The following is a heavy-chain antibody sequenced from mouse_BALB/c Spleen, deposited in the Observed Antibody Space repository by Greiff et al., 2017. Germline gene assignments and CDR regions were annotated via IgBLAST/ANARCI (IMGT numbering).Heavy chain of an antibody. CDR1: GFSLSTSGMG. J-gene: IGHJ4*01. CDR3: ARSPPYGNFYYAMDY. Sequence: QVTLKVSGPGILQPSQTLSLTCSFSGFSLSTSGMGVGWIRQPSGKGLEWLAHIWWDDDKYYNTALKSGLTISKDTSKNQVFLKIASVDTADTATYYCARSPPYGNFYYAMDYWGQGTSVTVSA. D-gene: IGHD2-1*01. V-gene: IGHV8-8*01. CDR2: IWWDDDK.